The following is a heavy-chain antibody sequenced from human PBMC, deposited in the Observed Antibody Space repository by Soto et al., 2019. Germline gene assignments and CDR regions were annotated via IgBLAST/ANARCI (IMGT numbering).Heavy chain of an antibody. CDR1: GFTFSSYG. Sequence: SLRLSCAASGFTFSSYGMHWVRQAPGKGLEWVAVIWYDGSNKYYADSVKGRFTISRDNSKNTLYLQMNSLRAEDTAVYYCARDPGSSVVRFLEWPPPGGMDVWGQGTKVTVS. CDR2: IWYDGSNK. D-gene: IGHD3-3*01. CDR3: ARDPGSSVVRFLEWPPPGGMDV. V-gene: IGHV3-33*01. J-gene: IGHJ6*02.